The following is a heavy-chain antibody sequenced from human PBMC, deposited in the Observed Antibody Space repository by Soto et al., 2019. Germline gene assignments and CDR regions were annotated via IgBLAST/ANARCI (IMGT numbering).Heavy chain of an antibody. Sequence: QVQLVQSGAEVKKPGSSVKVSCKASGGTFSSYAISWVRQAPGQGLEWMGGIIPIFGTANYAQKFQGRVTITADESTSTADRELSSLRSEDTAVYYCARELGEEEWGGNWFDPWGQGTLVTVSS. CDR2: IIPIFGTA. CDR3: ARELGEEEWGGNWFDP. D-gene: IGHD3-16*01. J-gene: IGHJ5*02. V-gene: IGHV1-69*01. CDR1: GGTFSSYA.